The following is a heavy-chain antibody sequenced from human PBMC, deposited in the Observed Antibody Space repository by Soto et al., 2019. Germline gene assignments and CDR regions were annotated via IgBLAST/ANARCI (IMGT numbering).Heavy chain of an antibody. CDR1: GGSISSYY. V-gene: IGHV4-59*01. CDR2: IYYSGRT. Sequence: QVQLQESGPGLVKPSETLSLTCTVSGGSISSYYWSWIRHPPGKGLEWIGYIYYSGRTNYNPSLKSRVTISVDTSKNPFYLKLSSVTAADTAVYYCARVRWTVAGPGHFDYWGQGTLVTVSS. J-gene: IGHJ4*02. CDR3: ARVRWTVAGPGHFDY. D-gene: IGHD6-19*01.